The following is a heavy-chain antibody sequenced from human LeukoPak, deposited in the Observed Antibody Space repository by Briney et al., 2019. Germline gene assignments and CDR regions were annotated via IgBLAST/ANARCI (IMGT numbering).Heavy chain of an antibody. V-gene: IGHV3-21*04. CDR2: ISGGSTYI. CDR3: ARHHCSSTSCYDYFDY. J-gene: IGHJ4*02. D-gene: IGHD2-2*01. CDR1: GFSLSDYS. Sequence: SGGSLRLSCAASGFSLSDYSINWVRQAPEKGLEWVSSISGGSTYIFYADSVKGRFTISRDNAKNSLYLQMNSLRAEDTAVYYCARHHCSSTSCYDYFDYWGQGTLVTVSS.